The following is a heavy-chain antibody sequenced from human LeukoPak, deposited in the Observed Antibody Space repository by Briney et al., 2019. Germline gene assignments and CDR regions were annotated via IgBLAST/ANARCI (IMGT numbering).Heavy chain of an antibody. Sequence: GGSLRLSCAASGLTFSDYAMHWVRQAPGKGLEWVAVMSCDGTYKYYADSVKGRFTISTDNSKNTLYLQMNSLRVEDTAVYYCARDGVSGRPGYYYFYYMDVWGKGTTVTVS. CDR1: GLTFSDYA. J-gene: IGHJ6*03. V-gene: IGHV3-30*07. D-gene: IGHD3-3*01. CDR3: ARDGVSGRPGYYYFYYMDV. CDR2: MSCDGTYK.